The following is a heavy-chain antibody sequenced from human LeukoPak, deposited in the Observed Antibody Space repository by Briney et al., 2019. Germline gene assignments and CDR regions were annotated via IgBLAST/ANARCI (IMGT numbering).Heavy chain of an antibody. D-gene: IGHD3-10*01. J-gene: IGHJ3*02. CDR3: ARGGLGELLFAFDI. CDR2: VHDSAGT. Sequence: SETLSLTCTVSGGSINKYYWSWIRQSPGKGLEWLGYVHDSAGTIYNPSLKSRVTISVGTSKTQFSLKLSSVTAADTAVYYCARGGLGELLFAFDIWGQGTMVTVSS. V-gene: IGHV4-59*12. CDR1: GGSINKYY.